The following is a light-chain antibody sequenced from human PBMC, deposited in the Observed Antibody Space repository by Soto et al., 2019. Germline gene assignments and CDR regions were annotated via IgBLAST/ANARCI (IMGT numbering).Light chain of an antibody. Sequence: QSVLTQPPSVSAAPGQKVTISCSGSSSNIGNNYVSWYQQIPGTAPKLLLYENNKRPSEIPDRFSGPKSGTSATLGITGLQTGDEAEYYCGTWDSSLDGYVFGTGTKVTVL. CDR3: GTWDSSLDGYV. J-gene: IGLJ1*01. V-gene: IGLV1-51*02. CDR2: ENN. CDR1: SSNIGNNY.